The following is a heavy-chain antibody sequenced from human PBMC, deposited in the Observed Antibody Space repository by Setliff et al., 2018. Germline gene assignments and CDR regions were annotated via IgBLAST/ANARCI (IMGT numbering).Heavy chain of an antibody. V-gene: IGHV1-2*02. CDR1: GYPFVGYY. D-gene: IGHD3-16*01. CDR2: INPKSGGT. J-gene: IGHJ4*02. CDR3: AKQGDLAFDY. Sequence: ASVKVSCKASGYPFVGYYIYWMRQTPGQGFEWMGWINPKSGGTKYAVKFQGRDTMTRDTSINTIYMELSSLTSDDTAIYYCAKQGDLAFDYWGQGTQVTVSS.